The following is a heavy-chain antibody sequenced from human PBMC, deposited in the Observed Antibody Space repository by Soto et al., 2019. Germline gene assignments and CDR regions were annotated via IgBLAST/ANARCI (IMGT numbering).Heavy chain of an antibody. CDR1: GGSISSYY. CDR3: ARHVSLDFGDSPFDS. Sequence: SETLSLTCTVSGGSISSYYWSWIRQPPGKGLEWIGYIYYIGTTNYNPSLKSRLTISLDTSKNQFSLRLSSVTAADTAVYYCARHVSLDFGDSPFDSWGQGTLVTVSS. J-gene: IGHJ4*02. CDR2: IYYIGTT. V-gene: IGHV4-59*08. D-gene: IGHD4-17*01.